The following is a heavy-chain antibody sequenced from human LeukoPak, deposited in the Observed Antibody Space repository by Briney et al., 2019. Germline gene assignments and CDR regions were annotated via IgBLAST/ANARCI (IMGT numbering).Heavy chain of an antibody. Sequence: PSETLSLTCTVSGGSISSYYWSWIRQPPGKGLEWIGYIYYSGSTNYNPPLKSRVTISVDTSKNQFSLKLSSVTAADTAVYYCARVPGIAAAGTLRWFDPWGQGTLVTVSS. D-gene: IGHD6-13*01. J-gene: IGHJ5*02. CDR3: ARVPGIAAAGTLRWFDP. CDR1: GGSISSYY. CDR2: IYYSGST. V-gene: IGHV4-59*01.